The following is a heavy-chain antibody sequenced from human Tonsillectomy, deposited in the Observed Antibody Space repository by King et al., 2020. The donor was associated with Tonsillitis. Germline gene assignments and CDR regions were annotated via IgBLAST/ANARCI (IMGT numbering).Heavy chain of an antibody. CDR2: INSGGTT. J-gene: IGHJ3*02. D-gene: IGHD6-13*01. Sequence: VQLVESGGGLVQPGGSLTLSCAASGFTVSSNYMSWVRQAPGKGLEWVSVINSGGTTYYADSVKVRFTISRDNSKNTLYLQMNSLRAEDTAIYYCARGGYSSSWSYAFDIWGQGTMVTVSS. V-gene: IGHV3-66*01. CDR1: GFTVSSNY. CDR3: ARGGYSSSWSYAFDI.